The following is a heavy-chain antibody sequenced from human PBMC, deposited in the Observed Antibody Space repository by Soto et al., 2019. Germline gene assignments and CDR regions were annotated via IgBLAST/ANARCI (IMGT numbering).Heavy chain of an antibody. CDR1: GSTLSSYA. J-gene: IGHJ6*02. CDR3: AKDSADCRGAAGYSYFSFSGRDF. D-gene: IGHD2-15*01. V-gene: IGHV3-23*01. Sequence: EVQLLESGGGLVQPGESLRLSCAASGSTLSSYAMSWVRQAPGKGLEWVSSISGSGVSTYYADSVKGRFPISRDNSKDTLYLQMNSLRAEDTAVYYCAKDSADCRGAAGYSYFSFSGRDFWGQGATVTVSS. CDR2: ISGSGVST.